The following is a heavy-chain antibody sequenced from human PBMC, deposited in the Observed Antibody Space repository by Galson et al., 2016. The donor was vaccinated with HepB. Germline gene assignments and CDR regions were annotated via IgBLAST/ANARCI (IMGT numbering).Heavy chain of an antibody. V-gene: IGHV5-51*01. J-gene: IGHJ3*02. Sequence: QSGAEVKKPGESLKISCKGSGYRFPTYWIGWVRQMPGKGLEWMGIIYPGDSDTRYSPSFQGQVTISADKSISTAYLQWSSLKASETAMYFCARQTTRGLLYRLDSFDIWGQGTMVTVSS. CDR2: IYPGDSDT. D-gene: IGHD3-10*01. CDR1: GYRFPTYW. CDR3: ARQTTRGLLYRLDSFDI.